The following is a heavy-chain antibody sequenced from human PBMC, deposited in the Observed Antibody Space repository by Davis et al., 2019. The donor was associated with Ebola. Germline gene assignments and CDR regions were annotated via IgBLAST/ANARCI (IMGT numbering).Heavy chain of an antibody. V-gene: IGHV1-2*02. D-gene: IGHD3-22*01. CDR1: GYTFTGYY. Sequence: ASVKVSCKASGYTFTGYYMHWVRQAPGQGLEWMGWINPNSGGTNYAQKFQGRVTMTRDTSISTAYMELSRLRSDDTAVYYCARASLDSSKTFDYWGQGTLVTVSS. CDR2: INPNSGGT. CDR3: ARASLDSSKTFDY. J-gene: IGHJ4*02.